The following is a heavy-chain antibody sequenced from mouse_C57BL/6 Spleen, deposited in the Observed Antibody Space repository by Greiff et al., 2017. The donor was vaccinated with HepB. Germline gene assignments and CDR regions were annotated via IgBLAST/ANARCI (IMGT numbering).Heavy chain of an antibody. CDR3: AREDYGYDGPFAY. V-gene: IGHV1-54*01. CDR2: INPGSGGT. D-gene: IGHD2-2*01. CDR1: GYAFTNYL. J-gene: IGHJ2*01. Sequence: QVQLKESGAELVRPGTSVKVSCKASGYAFTNYLIEWVKQRPGQGLEWIGVINPGSGGTNYNEKFKGKATLTADKSSSTAYMQLSSLTSEDSAVYFCAREDYGYDGPFAYWGQGTTLTVSS.